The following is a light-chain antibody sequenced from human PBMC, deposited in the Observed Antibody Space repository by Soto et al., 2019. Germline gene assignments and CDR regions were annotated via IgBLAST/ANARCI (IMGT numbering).Light chain of an antibody. Sequence: DIQMTPSPSSLSASVGDRVTITCRASQHITTYLNWYQHKPGQAPQLLIYGAASLQSGVPSRFTGSGSRTDFTLPISSLQPEDCATESCQQSHSTPWSVGHGTEVDI. CDR2: GAA. CDR1: QHITTY. CDR3: QQSHSTPWS. J-gene: IGKJ1*01. V-gene: IGKV1-39*01.